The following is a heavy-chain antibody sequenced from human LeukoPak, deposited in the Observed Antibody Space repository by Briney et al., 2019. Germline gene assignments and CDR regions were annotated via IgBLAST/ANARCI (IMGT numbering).Heavy chain of an antibody. CDR3: ARDRETTVSGGSLDY. V-gene: IGHV1-46*01. J-gene: IGHJ4*02. CDR2: INPSGGST. Sequence: EASVKVSCKASGYTFTSYYMHWVRQAPGQGLEWMGIINPSGGSTSYAQKFQGRVTMTRDTSTSTVYMELSSLRSEDTAVYYCARDRETTVSGGSLDYWGQGTLVTVSS. CDR1: GYTFTSYY. D-gene: IGHD1-26*01.